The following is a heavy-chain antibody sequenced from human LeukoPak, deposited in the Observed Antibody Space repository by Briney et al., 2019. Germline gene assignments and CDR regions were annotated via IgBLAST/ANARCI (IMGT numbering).Heavy chain of an antibody. CDR2: IKYDGNEE. V-gene: IGHV3-7*01. Sequence: PGGSLRLSCAASGFTFSRYWMSWMRQAPGKGLEWGANIKYDGNEEYYVDSVKGRFTISRDNAKNSLYLQLNSLRVEDTAVYYCKSGGAAPGSFDYWGQGTLVTVSP. J-gene: IGHJ4*02. CDR3: KSGGAAPGSFDY. CDR1: GFTFSRYW. D-gene: IGHD1-1*01.